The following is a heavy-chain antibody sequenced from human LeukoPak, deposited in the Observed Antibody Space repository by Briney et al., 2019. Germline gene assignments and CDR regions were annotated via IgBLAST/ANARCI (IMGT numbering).Heavy chain of an antibody. CDR2: IYYSGST. CDR3: ARDPKPTIFGVASFDY. CDR1: GGSISNGDYY. Sequence: PSETLSLTCTVSGGSISNGDYYWSWIRQPPGKGLEWIGYIYYSGSTYYNPSLKSRVTISVDTSKNQFSLKLSSVTAADTAVYYCARDPKPTIFGVASFDYWGQGTLVTVSS. J-gene: IGHJ4*02. D-gene: IGHD3-3*01. V-gene: IGHV4-30-4*08.